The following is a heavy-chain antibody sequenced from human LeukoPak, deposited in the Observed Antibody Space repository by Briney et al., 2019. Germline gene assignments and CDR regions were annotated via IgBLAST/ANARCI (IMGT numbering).Heavy chain of an antibody. D-gene: IGHD5-24*01. J-gene: IGHJ5*02. Sequence: SVKVSCKASGGTLSSYAISWVRQAPGQGLEWMGGIIPIFGTANYAQKFQGRVTITADESTSTAYMELSSLRSEDTAVYYCARDRDGYIRASPQAGPPWGQGTLVTVSS. V-gene: IGHV1-69*13. CDR2: IIPIFGTA. CDR3: ARDRDGYIRASPQAGPP. CDR1: GGTLSSYA.